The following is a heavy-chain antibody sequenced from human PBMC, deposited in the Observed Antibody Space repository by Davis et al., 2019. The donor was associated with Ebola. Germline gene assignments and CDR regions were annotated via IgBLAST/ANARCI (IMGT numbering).Heavy chain of an antibody. CDR2: ISGSATTV. CDR1: GFTFSDYY. V-gene: IGHV3-11*01. CDR3: AKTVGWLQQAGEEYFQN. Sequence: PGGSLRLSCAASGFTFSDYYMSWIRHTPGQGLEWVSFISGSATTVSYADSVRGRFTISRDNANNSLFLQMHSLRADDTAVYYCAKTVGWLQQAGEEYFQNWGQGTPVTVSS. J-gene: IGHJ1*01. D-gene: IGHD5-24*01.